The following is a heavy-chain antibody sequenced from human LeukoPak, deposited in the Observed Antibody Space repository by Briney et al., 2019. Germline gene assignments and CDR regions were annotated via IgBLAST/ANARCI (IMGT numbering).Heavy chain of an antibody. J-gene: IGHJ4*02. CDR3: ARWSLRYTSGWYYFDY. CDR1: AGSISSSSYH. V-gene: IGHV4-39*01. Sequence: SETLSLTCTVSAGSISSSSYHWGWIRQPPGKGLEWIGSISYSGSTYYNPSLKSRVTISVDTSKNQFSLKLSSVTAADTAVYYCARWSLRYTSGWYYFDYWGQGTLVTVSS. CDR2: ISYSGST. D-gene: IGHD6-19*01.